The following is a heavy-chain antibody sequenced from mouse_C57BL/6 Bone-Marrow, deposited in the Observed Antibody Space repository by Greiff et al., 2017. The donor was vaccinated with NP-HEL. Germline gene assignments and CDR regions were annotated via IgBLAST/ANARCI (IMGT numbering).Heavy chain of an antibody. Sequence: QVQLQQSGAELARPGASVKLSCKASGYTFTSYGISWVKQRTGQGLEWIGEIYPRSGNTYYNETFKGKATLTADKSSSTAYMELGSLTSEDSAVHFCARWGRLYFDYWGQGTTLTVSS. CDR1: GYTFTSYG. J-gene: IGHJ2*01. CDR2: IYPRSGNT. CDR3: ARWGRLYFDY. D-gene: IGHD3-2*02. V-gene: IGHV1-81*01.